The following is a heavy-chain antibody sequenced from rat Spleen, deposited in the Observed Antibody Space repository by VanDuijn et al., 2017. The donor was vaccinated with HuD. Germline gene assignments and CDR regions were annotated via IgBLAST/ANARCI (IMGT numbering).Heavy chain of an antibody. CDR2: IKAKSNNYAT. Sequence: EVQLVETGGSLVQPGKSLKLTCATSGFTFNNAWMHWVRQSPEKQLEWVAQIKAKSNNYATYYAESVKGRFTISRDDSKSSVYLQMNNLKEEDTAIYYCIDGFAYWGKGTLVTVSS. J-gene: IGHJ3*01. CDR1: GFTFNNAW. V-gene: IGHV6-8*01. CDR3: IDGFAY.